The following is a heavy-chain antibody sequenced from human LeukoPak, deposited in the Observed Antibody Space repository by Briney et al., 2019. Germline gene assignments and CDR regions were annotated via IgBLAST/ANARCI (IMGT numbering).Heavy chain of an antibody. Sequence: PSETLSLTCTVSGGSISSYYWSWIRQPPGKGLEWIGEIDHSGSTNCNPSLKSRVTISVDTSKNQFSLKLSSVTAADTAVYYCARTGNFWSGYYGAVDVWGQGTTVTVSS. CDR1: GGSISSYY. CDR3: ARTGNFWSGYYGAVDV. J-gene: IGHJ6*02. D-gene: IGHD3-3*01. V-gene: IGHV4-34*01. CDR2: IDHSGST.